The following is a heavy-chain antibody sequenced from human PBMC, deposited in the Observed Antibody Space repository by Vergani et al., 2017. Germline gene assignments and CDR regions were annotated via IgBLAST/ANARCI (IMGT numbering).Heavy chain of an antibody. CDR2: FYPGDSDT. D-gene: IGHD2-21*01. CDR3: AGLLGAYGGVLGY. J-gene: IGHJ4*02. CDR1: GYSFNSYW. V-gene: IGHV5-51*01. Sequence: EVHMVQSGAEVKKPGESLKISCKGSGYSFNSYWIGWVRQMPGKGLEWMGIFYPGDSDTRNSPSFQGQVTISADKSISTTYLQWSSLKASDTSMCYGAGLLGAYGGVLGYWGQGTMVTASS.